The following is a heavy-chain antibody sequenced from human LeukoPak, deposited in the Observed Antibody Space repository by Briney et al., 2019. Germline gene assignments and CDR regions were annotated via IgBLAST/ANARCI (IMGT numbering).Heavy chain of an antibody. Sequence: ASVKVSCKTSGYPFTTWEINWVRQAAGQGREWKGWVHPNGGNTAYAQKFQGRVPMTRDPSISTAYMELSGLTSDDTAVYFCARGPRNDPWGQGTLVTVSS. V-gene: IGHV1-8*01. J-gene: IGHJ5*02. CDR2: VHPNGGNT. D-gene: IGHD1-14*01. CDR1: GYPFTTWE. CDR3: ARGPRNDP.